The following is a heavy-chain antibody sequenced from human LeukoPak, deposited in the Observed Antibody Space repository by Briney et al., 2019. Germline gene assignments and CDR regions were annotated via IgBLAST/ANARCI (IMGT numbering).Heavy chain of an antibody. V-gene: IGHV4-59*12. CDR1: GGSISSYY. CDR3: ASTERYGSGSPPGY. D-gene: IGHD3-10*01. J-gene: IGHJ4*02. CDR2: IYYSGST. Sequence: PSETLSLTCTVSGGSISSYYWSWIRQPPGKGLEWIGYIYYSGSTNYNPSLKSRVTISVDTSKNQFSLKLSSVTAADTAVYYCASTERYGSGSPPGYWGQGTLVTVSS.